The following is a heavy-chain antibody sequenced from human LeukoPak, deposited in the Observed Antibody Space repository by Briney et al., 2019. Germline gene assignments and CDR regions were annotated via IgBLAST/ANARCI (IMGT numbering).Heavy chain of an antibody. D-gene: IGHD2-15*01. J-gene: IGHJ4*02. Sequence: GGSLRLSCAASGFTFSSYWMSWVRQAPGKGLEWVANIKQDGSEKYYVDSVKGRFTISRDNAKNTVYLQMNSLRAEDTALYYCTKGGSVYLDYWGQGTLVTVSS. V-gene: IGHV3-7*01. CDR2: IKQDGSEK. CDR3: TKGGSVYLDY. CDR1: GFTFSSYW.